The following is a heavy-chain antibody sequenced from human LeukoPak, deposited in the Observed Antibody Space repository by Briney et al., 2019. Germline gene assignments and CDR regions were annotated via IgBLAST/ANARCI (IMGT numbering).Heavy chain of an antibody. Sequence: GGSLRLSCTASEFTFSSYWMSWVRQAPGKGLEWVASIKQDGSEKYYVDSVKGRFTISRDNAKNSLYLQMNSLRAEDTAVCYCARDLRIKDYWGQGTLVTVSS. D-gene: IGHD1-14*01. J-gene: IGHJ4*02. CDR3: ARDLRIKDY. V-gene: IGHV3-7*01. CDR1: EFTFSSYW. CDR2: IKQDGSEK.